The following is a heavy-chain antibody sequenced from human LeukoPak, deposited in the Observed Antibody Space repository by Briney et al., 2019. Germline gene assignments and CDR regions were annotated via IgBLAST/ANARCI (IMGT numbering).Heavy chain of an antibody. D-gene: IGHD3-22*01. Sequence: SETLSLTCTVSGGSISSYYWSWIRQPPGKGLEWIGYIYYSGGTNYNPSLKSRVTISVDTSKKQFSLRLSSVTAADTAVYYCARRGGDSSGDFDYWGQGTLVTVSS. CDR3: ARRGGDSSGDFDY. J-gene: IGHJ4*02. CDR1: GGSISSYY. V-gene: IGHV4-59*08. CDR2: IYYSGGT.